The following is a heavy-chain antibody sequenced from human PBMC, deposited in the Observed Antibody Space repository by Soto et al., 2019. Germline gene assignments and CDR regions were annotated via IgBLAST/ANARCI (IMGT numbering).Heavy chain of an antibody. D-gene: IGHD1-26*01. V-gene: IGHV3-23*01. CDR2: ISGSGGST. Sequence: PGGSLRLSCAASGFTFSSYAMTWVRQAPGKGLEWVSIISGSGGSTYYADSVKGRFTISRDNSKNTLYLQMNSLRAEDTAVYYCVTDQWAYIDYWGQGALVTVSS. CDR3: VTDQWAYIDY. J-gene: IGHJ4*02. CDR1: GFTFSSYA.